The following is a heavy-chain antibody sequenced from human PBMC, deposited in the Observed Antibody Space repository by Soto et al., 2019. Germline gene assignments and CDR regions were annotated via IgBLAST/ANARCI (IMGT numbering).Heavy chain of an antibody. V-gene: IGHV4-30-4*01. CDR1: GGAISSGAYF. CDR2: SSSIGST. Sequence: QVQLQESGPGLVKPSQTLSLTCTVSGGAISSGAYFWSWIRQSPGKGLEWIGYSSSIGSTYYNPSLKSRVSVTRDTSKNQFSLQMSSVTTTYTAVYDCARGMVIRPYYYHGMDVWGQGTKVTVSS. CDR3: ARGMVIRPYYYHGMDV. D-gene: IGHD2-8*01. J-gene: IGHJ6*02.